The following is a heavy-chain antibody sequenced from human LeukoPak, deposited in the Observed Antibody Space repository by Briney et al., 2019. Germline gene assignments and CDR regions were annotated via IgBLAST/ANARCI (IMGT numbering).Heavy chain of an antibody. CDR1: GFTFSSYG. CDR2: ISGSGDTT. D-gene: IGHD2-8*01. J-gene: IGHJ4*02. CDR3: ARAFYCSNGVCSSSGDH. Sequence: PGGTLRLSCAASGFTFSSYGMSWVRQAPGKGLEWVSAISGSGDTTYYADSAKGRFTISRDNSKNTLFLQMNSLRAEDTATYYCARAFYCSNGVCSSSGDHWGQGTLVTVSS. V-gene: IGHV3-23*01.